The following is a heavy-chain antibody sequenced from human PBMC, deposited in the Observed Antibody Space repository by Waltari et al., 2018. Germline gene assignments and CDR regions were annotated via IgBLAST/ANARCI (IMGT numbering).Heavy chain of an antibody. CDR3: ARDRRWLQWGRNWYFDL. J-gene: IGHJ2*01. V-gene: IGHV3-7*01. Sequence: EVQLVESGGGLVQPGGSLRLSCAASGFTFSSYWMSWVRQAPGKGLEWVDNRKQDGSEKYYVDAVKGRFTISRDNAKNSLYLQMNSLRAEDTAVYYCARDRRWLQWGRNWYFDLWGRGTLVTVSS. CDR1: GFTFSSYW. CDR2: RKQDGSEK. D-gene: IGHD5-12*01.